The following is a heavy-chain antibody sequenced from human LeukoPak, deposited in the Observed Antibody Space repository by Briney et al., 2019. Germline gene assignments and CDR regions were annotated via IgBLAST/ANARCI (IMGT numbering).Heavy chain of an antibody. CDR2: IFYSGST. V-gene: IGHV4-59*01. Sequence: PSETLSLTCTVSGGSISGYYWNWFRQPPGKRLEWIGYIFYSGSTNYSPSLKSRATISVDTSKNQFSLVPNSVTAADSSVYHWARDRGGNWYFDLWGRGTLVTVSS. CDR1: GGSISGYY. J-gene: IGHJ2*01. CDR3: ARDRGGNWYFDL. D-gene: IGHD3-16*01.